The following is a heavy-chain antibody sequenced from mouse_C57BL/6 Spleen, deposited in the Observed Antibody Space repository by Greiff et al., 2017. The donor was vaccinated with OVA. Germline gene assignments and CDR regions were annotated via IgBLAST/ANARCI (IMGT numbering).Heavy chain of an antibody. CDR2: IWTGGGT. Sequence: VQVVESGPGLVAPSQSLSITCTVSGFSLTSYAISWVRQPPGKGLEWLGVIWTGGGTNYNSALKSRLSISKDNSKSQVFLKMNSLQTDDTARYYCARTSNWDVYYFDYWGQGTTLTVSS. J-gene: IGHJ2*01. CDR1: GFSLTSYA. V-gene: IGHV2-9-1*01. CDR3: ARTSNWDVYYFDY. D-gene: IGHD4-1*01.